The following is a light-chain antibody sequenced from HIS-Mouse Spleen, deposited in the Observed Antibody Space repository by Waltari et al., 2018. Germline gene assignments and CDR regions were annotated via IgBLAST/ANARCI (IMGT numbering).Light chain of an antibody. V-gene: IGLV2-23*01. CDR2: EGS. Sequence: QSALTQPASVSGSPGQSITISCTGTSSDVGSYTLFPWYQQHPCKAPKLMIYEGSKRPSGVSNRFSGSKSGNTASLTISGLQAEDEADYYCCSYAGSSTWVFGGGTKLTVL. J-gene: IGLJ3*02. CDR1: SSDVGSYTL. CDR3: CSYAGSSTWV.